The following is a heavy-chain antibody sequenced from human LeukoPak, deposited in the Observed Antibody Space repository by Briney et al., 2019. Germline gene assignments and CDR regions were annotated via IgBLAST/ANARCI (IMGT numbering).Heavy chain of an antibody. J-gene: IGHJ4*02. D-gene: IGHD3-9*01. V-gene: IGHV3-66*01. CDR2: IYSGGST. Sequence: SGGSLRLSCAASGFTVSSNYMSWVRQAPGKGLEWVSVIYSGGSTYYADSVKGRFTISRDNSKNTLYLQMNSLRAEDTAVYYCARDHYDILTGYPLGDYWGQGTLVTVSS. CDR1: GFTVSSNY. CDR3: ARDHYDILTGYPLGDY.